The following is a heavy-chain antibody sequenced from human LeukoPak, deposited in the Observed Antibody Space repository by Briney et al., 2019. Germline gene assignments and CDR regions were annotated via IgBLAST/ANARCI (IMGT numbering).Heavy chain of an antibody. CDR3: ARAVRSPWYFDY. J-gene: IGHJ4*02. V-gene: IGHV3-21*01. CDR2: ISSSSSYI. D-gene: IGHD3-16*01. Sequence: GGSLRLSCAASGFTFSSYSMNWVRQAPGKGLEWVSSISSSSSYIYYADSVKGRFTISRDNAKNSLYLQMNSLRAEDTAVYYCARAVRSPWYFDYWGQGTLVTVSS. CDR1: GFTFSSYS.